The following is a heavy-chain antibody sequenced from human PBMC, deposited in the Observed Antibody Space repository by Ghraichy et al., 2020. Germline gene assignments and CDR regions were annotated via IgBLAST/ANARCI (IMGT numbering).Heavy chain of an antibody. D-gene: IGHD3-3*01. V-gene: IGHV3-23*01. Sequence: GGSLRLSCTASGFTFKNYAMSWVRQAPGKGPEWASTIGGGPDDTHYTDSVKGRFIVSRDDSKNTLYLQMSSLRVDDTAIYYCAKDLESHNGVFDAVDLWGRGTMVTVSS. CDR1: GFTFKNYA. CDR2: IGGGPDDT. CDR3: AKDLESHNGVFDAVDL. J-gene: IGHJ3*01.